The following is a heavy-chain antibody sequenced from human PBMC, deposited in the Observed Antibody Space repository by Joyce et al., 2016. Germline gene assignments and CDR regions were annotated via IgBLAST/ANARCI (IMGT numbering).Heavy chain of an antibody. CDR1: GFTLSNYD. V-gene: IGHV3-13*01. J-gene: IGHJ4*02. CDR2: IGTVGDT. Sequence: EVQLVESGGGLVQPGGSLRLSCAASGFTLSNYDMHWVRQVKGKGLEWVSTIGTVGDTYYPDSVKGRFTISRENAKNSLFLQMNSLRAEDTALYFCARDWGNSYYPAYDYWGQGTLVTVSS. CDR3: ARDWGNSYYPAYDY. D-gene: IGHD1-26*01.